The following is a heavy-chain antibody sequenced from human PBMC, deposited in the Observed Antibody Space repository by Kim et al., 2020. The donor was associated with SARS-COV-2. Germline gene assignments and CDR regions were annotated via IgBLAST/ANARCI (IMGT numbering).Heavy chain of an antibody. CDR2: ISPGGTST. CDR1: GFSLNIYW. D-gene: IGHD3-10*02. CDR3: ARGMFSSGFDV. Sequence: GGSLRLSCVASGFSLNIYWINWVRQAPGKGLVWVSRISPGGTSTHYADSVKGRFTMSRDNAENTVILQMHSLRAEDTAVYYCARGMFSSGFDVWGQGTPVTISS. V-gene: IGHV3-74*01. J-gene: IGHJ6*02.